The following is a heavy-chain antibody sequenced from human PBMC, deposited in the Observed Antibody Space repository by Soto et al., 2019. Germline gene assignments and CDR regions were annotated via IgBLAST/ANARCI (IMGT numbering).Heavy chain of an antibody. D-gene: IGHD3-10*01. Sequence: SETLSLTCTVSGGSISSYYWSWIRQPPGKGLEWIGYIYYSGSTNYNPSLKSRVTISVDTSKNQFSLKLSSVTAADTAVYYCAREDAYYGSGSYRYMDVWGKGTTVTVSS. CDR3: AREDAYYGSGSYRYMDV. V-gene: IGHV4-59*01. CDR1: GGSISSYY. J-gene: IGHJ6*03. CDR2: IYYSGST.